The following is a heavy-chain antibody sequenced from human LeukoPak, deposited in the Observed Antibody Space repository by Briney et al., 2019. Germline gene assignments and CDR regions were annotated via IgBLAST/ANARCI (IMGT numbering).Heavy chain of an antibody. V-gene: IGHV4-34*01. J-gene: IGHJ4*02. CDR3: ARGLVWSGYVFDY. Sequence: SETVSLTCAVYGGSFSGYYWSWIRQPPGKGLEWIGEINHSGSTNYNPSLKSRVTISVDTSKNQFSLKLSSVTAADTAAYYCARGLVWSGYVFDYWGQGTLVTVSS. D-gene: IGHD3-3*01. CDR2: INHSGST. CDR1: GGSFSGYY.